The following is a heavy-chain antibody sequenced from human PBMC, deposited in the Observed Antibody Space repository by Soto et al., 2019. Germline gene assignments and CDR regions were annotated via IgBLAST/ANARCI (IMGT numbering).Heavy chain of an antibody. CDR3: ARDVATVGSSYFDY. D-gene: IGHD4-17*01. Sequence: SETLSLTCTVSGGSISSYYWSWIRQPPGKGLGWIGYIYYSGSTNYNPSLKSRVTISVDTSKNQFSLKLSSVTAADTAVYYCARDVATVGSSYFDYWGQGTLVTVSS. CDR1: GGSISSYY. V-gene: IGHV4-59*01. J-gene: IGHJ4*02. CDR2: IYYSGST.